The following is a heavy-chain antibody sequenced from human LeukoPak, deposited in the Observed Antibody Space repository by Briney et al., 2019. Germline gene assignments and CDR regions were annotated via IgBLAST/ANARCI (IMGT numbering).Heavy chain of an antibody. CDR3: ARVYYDSSGYPYYFDY. J-gene: IGHJ4*02. D-gene: IGHD3-22*01. Sequence: SETLSLTCAVSGYSISSGYYWGWIRQPPGKGLEWIGSIYHSGSTYYNPSLKSRVTISVDTSKNQLSLKLSSVTAADTAVYYCARVYYDSSGYPYYFDYWGQGTLVTVSS. CDR2: IYHSGST. V-gene: IGHV4-38-2*01. CDR1: GYSISSGYY.